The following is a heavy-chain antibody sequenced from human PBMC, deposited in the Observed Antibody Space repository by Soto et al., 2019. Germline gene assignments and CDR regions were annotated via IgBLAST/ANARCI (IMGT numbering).Heavy chain of an antibody. CDR1: GRSISSYY. Sequence: PETLSLTCTVSGRSISSYYWSWIRQSPEKELEWIGYVYSSGSTNYNPSLKSRVTISVDTSKNQFSLKLSSLIAADTALYYCARHSPPFFYGSGPWDVWGQGTTVTVSS. V-gene: IGHV4-59*08. CDR2: VYSSGST. CDR3: ARHSPPFFYGSGPWDV. J-gene: IGHJ6*02. D-gene: IGHD3-10*01.